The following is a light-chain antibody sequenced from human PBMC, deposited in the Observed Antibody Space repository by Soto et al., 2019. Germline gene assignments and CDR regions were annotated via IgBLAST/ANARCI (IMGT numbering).Light chain of an antibody. CDR2: DAS. V-gene: IGKV1-5*01. CDR1: QSISSW. Sequence: EIQMTQSPSTLSASVGDRATITCRASQSISSWLAWYQQKPGKAPKLLIYDASSLESGVPSRFSGSGSGTEFTLTISSLQPDDFATYYCQQYYSFPRTFGQGTKVDI. J-gene: IGKJ1*01. CDR3: QQYYSFPRT.